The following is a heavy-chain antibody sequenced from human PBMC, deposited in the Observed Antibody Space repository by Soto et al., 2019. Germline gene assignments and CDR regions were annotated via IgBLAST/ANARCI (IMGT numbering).Heavy chain of an antibody. J-gene: IGHJ6*02. D-gene: IGHD4-17*01. CDR1: GFTFKTYA. V-gene: IGHV3-30-3*01. CDR3: AREDDYGYRYINYGLDV. Sequence: QAQLVESGGGVVQPGRSLRLSCAASGFTFKTYALHWVRQAPGKGLEWVAVISFDGDKKYYADSVKGRFTISRDNFKSTLYLQMNNLRVDDTALYFCAREDDYGYRYINYGLDVWGQGTTVTVSS. CDR2: ISFDGDKK.